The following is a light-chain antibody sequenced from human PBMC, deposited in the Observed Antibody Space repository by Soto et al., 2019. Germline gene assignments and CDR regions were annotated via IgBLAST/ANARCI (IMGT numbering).Light chain of an antibody. V-gene: IGKV3-15*01. Sequence: EIVMTQSPATLSVSPGERATLSCRASQSVSSNLAWYQQKPGQAPRLLIYGASTRATGIPARFSGSGSGTEFTLTISSLQSEDFAVYYCQQYGSSLVITFGQGTRLEIK. CDR2: GAS. J-gene: IGKJ5*01. CDR3: QQYGSSLVIT. CDR1: QSVSSN.